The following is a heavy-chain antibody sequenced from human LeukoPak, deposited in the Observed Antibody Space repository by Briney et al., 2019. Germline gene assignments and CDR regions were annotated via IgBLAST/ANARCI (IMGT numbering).Heavy chain of an antibody. CDR3: ARGSSGYYDAFDI. J-gene: IGHJ3*02. CDR2: IYYSGST. Sequence: SETLSLTCTVSGGSISSYYWSWIRQPPGKGLEWIGYIYYSGSTYYNPSLKSRVTISVDTSKNQFSLKLSSVTAADTAVYYCARGSSGYYDAFDIWGQGTMVTLSS. D-gene: IGHD3-22*01. CDR1: GGSISSYY. V-gene: IGHV4-59*01.